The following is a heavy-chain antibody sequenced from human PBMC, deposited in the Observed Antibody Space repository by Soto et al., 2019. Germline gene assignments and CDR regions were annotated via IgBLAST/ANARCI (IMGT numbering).Heavy chain of an antibody. V-gene: IGHV3-13*01. CDR3: ARAFRSDWPIPHAPAFDI. J-gene: IGHJ3*02. CDR1: GFTFSSYD. CDR2: IGTAGDT. Sequence: GGSLRLSCAASGFTFSSYDMHWVRQATGKGLEWVSAIGTAGDTYYPGSVKGRFTISRENAKNSLYLQMNSLRAGDTAVYYCARAFRSDWPIPHAPAFDIWGQGTMVTVSS. D-gene: IGHD2-21*01.